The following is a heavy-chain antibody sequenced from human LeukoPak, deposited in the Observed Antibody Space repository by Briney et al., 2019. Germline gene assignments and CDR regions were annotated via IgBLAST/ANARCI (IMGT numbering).Heavy chain of an antibody. CDR3: AKDTYYDSSVYYEY. D-gene: IGHD3-22*01. CDR1: VFTLSSDG. J-gene: IGHJ4*02. V-gene: IGHV3-30*18. CDR2: ISYEGSNK. Sequence: SPRLSPAPSVFTLSSDGMHCGPQAPGKRRGRGAVISYEGSNKYYTDTSKGRLTISKDNSKNTLQLQMNSLRAEDTAVYYCAKDTYYDSSVYYEYWGQGTLVTVSS.